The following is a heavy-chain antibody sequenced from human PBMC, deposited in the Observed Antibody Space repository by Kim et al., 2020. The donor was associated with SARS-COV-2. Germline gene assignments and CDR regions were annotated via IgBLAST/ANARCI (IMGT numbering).Heavy chain of an antibody. V-gene: IGHV1-8*01. CDR2: MTPNSDNT. Sequence: ASVKVSCKASGYTFSNNDINWVRQAPGQRLEWMGWMTPNSDNTVYAQKFQGRVTMTRNTSISTAYMELSSLRTDDTAVYYCSRGHDFWSGWGYYYYYMDVWGKGTTVTVSS. D-gene: IGHD3-3*01. J-gene: IGHJ6*03. CDR3: SRGHDFWSGWGYYYYYMDV. CDR1: GYTFSNND.